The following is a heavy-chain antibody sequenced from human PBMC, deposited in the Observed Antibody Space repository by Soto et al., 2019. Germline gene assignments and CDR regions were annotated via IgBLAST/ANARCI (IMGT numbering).Heavy chain of an antibody. CDR2: ISPHGGST. V-gene: IGHV1-46*01. J-gene: IGHJ5*02. D-gene: IGHD3-3*01. CDR3: ARSSGGNFGIIIEGSNWFDP. CDR1: GDTFTSYY. Sequence: ASVKVSSKAPGDTFTSYYLNWVRQAPGQGLEWMGVISPHGGSTKYAQKFQGRVTMTRDTSRSTVYMELRSLRSDDTAIYYCARSSGGNFGIIIEGSNWFDPWGQGTLVTVSS.